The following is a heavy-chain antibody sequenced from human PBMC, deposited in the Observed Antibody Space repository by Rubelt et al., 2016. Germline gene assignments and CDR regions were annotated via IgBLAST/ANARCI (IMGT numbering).Heavy chain of an antibody. V-gene: IGHV4-39*01. CDR2: IYFSGST. J-gene: IGHJ6*02. CDR1: GGSVSASSYY. Sequence: QLQLQESGPGLVKPSETLSLTCTVSGGSVSASSYYWGWVRQPPGTGLEWIGTIYFSGSTYYNPSLKSRVTISVDTSKNQFSLELSSVTAADTAVYYCARHLRQWEPGIYGMDGWGQGTTVTVSS. CDR3: ARHLRQWEPGIYGMDG. D-gene: IGHD1-26*01.